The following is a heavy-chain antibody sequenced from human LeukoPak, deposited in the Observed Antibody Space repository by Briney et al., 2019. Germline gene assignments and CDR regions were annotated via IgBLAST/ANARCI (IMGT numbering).Heavy chain of an antibody. D-gene: IGHD2-15*01. J-gene: IGHJ6*02. CDR3: AKDLHSHCSGGSCYSPYYYYGMDV. CDR2: ISTSSSTI. Sequence: PGGSLRLSCAASGFTFSSYNMNWVRQAPGKGLEWVSHISTSSSTIYYADSVKGRFTISRDNSKNTLYLQMNSLRAEDTAVYYCAKDLHSHCSGGSCYSPYYYYGMDVWGQGTTVTVSS. CDR1: GFTFSSYN. V-gene: IGHV3-48*01.